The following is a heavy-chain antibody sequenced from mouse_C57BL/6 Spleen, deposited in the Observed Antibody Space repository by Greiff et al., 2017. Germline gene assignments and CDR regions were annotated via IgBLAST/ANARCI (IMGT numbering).Heavy chain of an antibody. CDR3: ARSEGWEDYVYAMDY. V-gene: IGHV1-19*01. CDR1: GYTFTDYY. D-gene: IGHD2-4*01. J-gene: IGHJ4*01. Sequence: VQLQQSGPVLVKPGASVKMSCKASGYTFTDYYMNWVKQSHGKSLEWIGVINPYNGGTSYNQKFKGKATLTVDKSSSTAYMELNSLTSEDSAVYYCARSEGWEDYVYAMDYWGQGTSVTVSS. CDR2: INPYNGGT.